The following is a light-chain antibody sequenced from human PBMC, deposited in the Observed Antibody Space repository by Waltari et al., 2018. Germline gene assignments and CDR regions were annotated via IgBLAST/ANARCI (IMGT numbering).Light chain of an antibody. CDR1: QSVRTY. J-gene: IGKJ1*01. V-gene: IGKV3-11*01. CDR3: QLRSKWLRT. CDR2: DAA. Sequence: EIVLTQSPATLSLSPGERATLSCRASQSVRTYLAWYQQKPGQAPRLLIYDAATRATAIPSRFSGSVSGTDFTLTISSLEPEDFAVYYCQLRSKWLRTFGQGTKVEV.